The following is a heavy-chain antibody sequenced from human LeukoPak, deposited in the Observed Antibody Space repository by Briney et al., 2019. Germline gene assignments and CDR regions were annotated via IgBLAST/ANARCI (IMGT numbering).Heavy chain of an antibody. D-gene: IGHD4-17*01. CDR1: GYTFTIYG. J-gene: IGHJ6*03. V-gene: IGHV1-18*01. Sequence: ASVKVSCKASGYTFTIYGISWVRQAPGQGLEWMGWISTYNGNTNYAQKLQGRVTMTTDTSTSTAYMELRSLRSDDTAVYYCARAPTVSYYYYYMDVWGKGTTVTVSS. CDR3: ARAPTVSYYYYYMDV. CDR2: ISTYNGNT.